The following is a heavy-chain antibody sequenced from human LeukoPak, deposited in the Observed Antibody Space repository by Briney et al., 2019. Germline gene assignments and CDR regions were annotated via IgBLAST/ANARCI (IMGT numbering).Heavy chain of an antibody. CDR1: GYTFTSYG. D-gene: IGHD3-16*02. J-gene: IGHJ6*02. V-gene: IGHV1-18*01. CDR3: ASFSIYYYYGMDV. CDR2: ISAYNGNT. Sequence: ASVKVSCKASGYTFTSYGISWVRQAPGQGLEWMGWISAYNGNTNYAQKLQVRVTMTTDTSTSTAYMELRSLRSDDTAVYYCASFSIYYYYGMDVWGQGTTVTVSS.